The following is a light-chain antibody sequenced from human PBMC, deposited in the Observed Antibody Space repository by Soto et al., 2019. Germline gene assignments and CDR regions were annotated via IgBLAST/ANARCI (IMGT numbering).Light chain of an antibody. CDR2: AAS. J-gene: IGKJ4*01. CDR3: QQLNSYPWLT. CDR1: QGISSY. V-gene: IGKV1-9*01. Sequence: DIQLTQSPSFLSASVGDRVTITCRASQGISSYLAWYQQKPGKAPKLLIYAASTLQSGVPSRFSGSGSGTEFTLAISGTQTENCATNSYQQLNSYPWLTGGGATKVEIK.